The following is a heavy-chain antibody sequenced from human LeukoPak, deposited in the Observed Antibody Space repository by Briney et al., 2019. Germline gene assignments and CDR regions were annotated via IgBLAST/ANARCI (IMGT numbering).Heavy chain of an antibody. CDR1: GFTFRIYW. J-gene: IGHJ4*02. CDR2: ISSDGSNT. Sequence: PGGSLRLSCAASGFTFRIYWMHWVRQAPGKGLVWVSRISSDGSNTVYADFVKGRFTISRDNAKKTLYLQMNSLRAEDTAVYYCATAIATSGGYWGRGTLVTVSS. D-gene: IGHD6-13*01. CDR3: ATAIATSGGY. V-gene: IGHV3-74*01.